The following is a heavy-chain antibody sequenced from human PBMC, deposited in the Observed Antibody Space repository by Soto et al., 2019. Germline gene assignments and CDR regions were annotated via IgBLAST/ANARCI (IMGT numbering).Heavy chain of an antibody. CDR1: GYSFTSYW. D-gene: IGHD3-3*01. J-gene: IGHJ6*02. CDR3: ARRHYDFWSGYTDGMDV. Sequence: GESLKISCKGSGYSFTSYWISWVRQMPEKGLEWMGRIDPSDSYTNYSPSFQGHVTISADKSISTAYLQWSSLKASDTAMYYCARRHYDFWSGYTDGMDVWGQGTTVIVS. V-gene: IGHV5-10-1*01. CDR2: IDPSDSYT.